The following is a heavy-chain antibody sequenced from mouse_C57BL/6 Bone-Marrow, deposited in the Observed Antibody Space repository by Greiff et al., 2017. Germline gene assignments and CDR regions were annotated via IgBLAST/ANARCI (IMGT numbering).Heavy chain of an antibody. CDR2: IDPENGDT. D-gene: IGHD1-1*01. CDR3: TTCFITTVVAHFDY. V-gene: IGHV14-4*01. Sequence: EVQRVESGAELVRPGASVTLSCTASGFNIKDDYMHWVKQRPEQGLEWIGWIDPENGDTEYASKFQGKATITADTSSNTAYLQLSSLTSEDTAVYYCTTCFITTVVAHFDYWGQGTTLTVSS. J-gene: IGHJ2*01. CDR1: GFNIKDDY.